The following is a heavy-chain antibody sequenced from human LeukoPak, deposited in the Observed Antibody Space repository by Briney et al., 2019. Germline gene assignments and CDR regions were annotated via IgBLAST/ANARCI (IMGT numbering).Heavy chain of an antibody. D-gene: IGHD3-22*01. Sequence: PGGSLRLSCAASGFTFSSYAMHWVRQAPGKGLEWVAVISYDGSNKYYADSVKGRFTISRDNSKNTLYLQMNSLRAEDTAVYYCAKDSDFQDSSGYQDYWGQGTLVTVSS. CDR2: ISYDGSNK. J-gene: IGHJ4*02. CDR3: AKDSDFQDSSGYQDY. CDR1: GFTFSSYA. V-gene: IGHV3-30-3*01.